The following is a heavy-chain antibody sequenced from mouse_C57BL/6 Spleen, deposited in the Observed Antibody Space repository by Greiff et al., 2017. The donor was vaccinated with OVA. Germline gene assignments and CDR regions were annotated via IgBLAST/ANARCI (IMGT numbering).Heavy chain of an antibody. Sequence: EVKLMESGGGLVKPGGSLKLSCAASGFTFSDYGMHWVRQAPEKGLEWVAYISSGSSTIYYADTVKGRFTISRDNATNTLFLQMTSLRSEDTAMYYWASRDNWYAMDYWGQGTSVTVSS. CDR2: ISSGSSTI. V-gene: IGHV5-17*01. CDR1: GFTFSDYG. D-gene: IGHD4-1*01. CDR3: ASRDNWYAMDY. J-gene: IGHJ4*01.